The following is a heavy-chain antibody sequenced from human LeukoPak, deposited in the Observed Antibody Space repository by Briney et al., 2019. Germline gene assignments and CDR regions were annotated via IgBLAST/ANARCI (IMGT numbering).Heavy chain of an antibody. Sequence: SETLSLTCTVSGGSISSSSYYWGWIRQPPGKGLEWIGEINHSGSTNYNPSLKSRVTISVDTSKNQFSLKLSSVTAADTAVYYCARGSCSSTSCLSGLDYWGQGTLVTVSS. CDR2: INHSGST. D-gene: IGHD2-2*01. J-gene: IGHJ4*02. CDR3: ARGSCSSTSCLSGLDY. CDR1: GGSISSSSYY. V-gene: IGHV4-39*07.